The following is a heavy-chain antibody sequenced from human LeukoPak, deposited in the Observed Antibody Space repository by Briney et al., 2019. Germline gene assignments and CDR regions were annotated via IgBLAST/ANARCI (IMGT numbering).Heavy chain of an antibody. D-gene: IGHD3-22*01. CDR2: FDPEDGET. CDR1: GYTLTELS. V-gene: IGHV1-24*01. Sequence: ASVKVSCKVSGYTLTELSMHWVRQAPGKGLEWMGGFDPEDGETIYAQKFQGRVTMTEDTSTDTAYMELSSLRSEDTAVYYCATDLNYYDSGGSFDYWGQGTLVTVSS. J-gene: IGHJ4*02. CDR3: ATDLNYYDSGGSFDY.